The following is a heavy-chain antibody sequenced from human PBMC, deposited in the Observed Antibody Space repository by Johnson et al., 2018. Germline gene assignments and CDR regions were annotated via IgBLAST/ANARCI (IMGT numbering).Heavy chain of an antibody. J-gene: IGHJ6*03. CDR1: GFTFGSYS. CDR2: ITSSSTYI. Sequence: VQLVQSGGGLVKPGGSLRLSCATSGFTFGSYSMHWVRQAPGKGLAWVSSITSSSTYIYYEVSVKGRFTISGDNAKNSLYLQMNSRRAEDTAVYYCARTHYYYYMDGWGKGTTVTVSS. CDR3: ARTHYYYYMDG. V-gene: IGHV3-21*01.